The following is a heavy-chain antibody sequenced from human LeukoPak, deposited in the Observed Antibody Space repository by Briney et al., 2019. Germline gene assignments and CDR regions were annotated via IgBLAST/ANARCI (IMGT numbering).Heavy chain of an antibody. D-gene: IGHD2-2*02. J-gene: IGHJ4*02. Sequence: ASVKVSCKASDYTFTSYGISWVRQATGQGLEWMGWMNPNSGNTGYAQKFQGRVTMTRNTSISTAYMELSSLRSEDTAVYYCARDRYLLPFDYWGQGTRVTVSS. CDR2: MNPNSGNT. CDR1: DYTFTSYG. CDR3: ARDRYLLPFDY. V-gene: IGHV1-8*02.